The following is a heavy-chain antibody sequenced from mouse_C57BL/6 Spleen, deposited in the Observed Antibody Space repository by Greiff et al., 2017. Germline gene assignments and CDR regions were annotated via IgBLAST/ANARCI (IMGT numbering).Heavy chain of an antibody. V-gene: IGHV1-69*01. CDR2: IDPSDSYT. CDR3: ARKGLGRGFDY. CDR1: GYTFTSYW. D-gene: IGHD4-1*01. Sequence: QVQLQQPGAELVMPGASVKLSCKASGYTFTSYWMHWVKQRPGQGLEWIGEIDPSDSYTNYNQQFKGQSTLTVDKSYSTASMQLSSLTSEDSAVYYCARKGLGRGFDYWVQGTTLTVAS. J-gene: IGHJ2*01.